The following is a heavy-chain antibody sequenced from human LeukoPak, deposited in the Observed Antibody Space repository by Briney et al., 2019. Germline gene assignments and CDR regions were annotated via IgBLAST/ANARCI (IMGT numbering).Heavy chain of an antibody. D-gene: IGHD3-10*01. V-gene: IGHV4-30-4*01. CDR3: ASEYYGSGGRPYYFDY. Sequence: SETLSLTCTISGGSISSGDYYWSWIRQPPGKGLEWIGYIYYSGSTYYNPSLKSRVTISVDTSKNQFSLKLSSVTAADTAVYYCASEYYGSGGRPYYFDYWGQGTLATVSS. J-gene: IGHJ4*02. CDR2: IYYSGST. CDR1: GGSISSGDYY.